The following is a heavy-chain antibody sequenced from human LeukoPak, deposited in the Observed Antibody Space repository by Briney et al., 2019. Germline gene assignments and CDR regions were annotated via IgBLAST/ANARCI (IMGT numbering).Heavy chain of an antibody. Sequence: SETLSLTCTVSGGSISSYYWSWLRQPPGKGLEWIGYIYYSGSTNYNPSLKSRVTISVDTSKNQFSLKLSSVTAADTAVYYCARAGAIAAAGPAYYYYGMDVWGQGTTVTVSS. CDR2: IYYSGST. J-gene: IGHJ6*02. D-gene: IGHD6-13*01. CDR3: ARAGAIAAAGPAYYYYGMDV. V-gene: IGHV4-59*01. CDR1: GGSISSYY.